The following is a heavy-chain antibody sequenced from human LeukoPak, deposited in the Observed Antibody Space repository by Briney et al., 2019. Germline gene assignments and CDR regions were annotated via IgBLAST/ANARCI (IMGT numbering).Heavy chain of an antibody. V-gene: IGHV4-4*07. Sequence: PSETLSLTCSVSSGSISNYYWNWIRQPAGKGLEWIGHVYSSGTTNYNPSLNSRITMSLDTSRNQFFLNLSSVTAADTAVYYCAPRTPQHGWFDPWGQGTLVTVSS. CDR3: APRTPQHGWFDP. CDR2: VYSSGTT. J-gene: IGHJ5*02. D-gene: IGHD2-15*01. CDR1: SGSISNYY.